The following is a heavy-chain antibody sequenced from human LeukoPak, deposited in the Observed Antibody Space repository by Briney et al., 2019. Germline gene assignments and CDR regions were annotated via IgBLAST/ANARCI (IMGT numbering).Heavy chain of an antibody. V-gene: IGHV4-59*01. D-gene: IGHD2-21*02. J-gene: IGHJ4*02. Sequence: SETLSLTCSVSGGSISSYYWSWIRQSPEKGVGWIGYIYYSGSTNYNPSLKSRVTISVDTSKKQVSLNLSSVTAADTAVYYCASIPLRRGDWYFNYWGQGTLVSVSS. CDR2: IYYSGST. CDR1: GGSISSYY. CDR3: ASIPLRRGDWYFNY.